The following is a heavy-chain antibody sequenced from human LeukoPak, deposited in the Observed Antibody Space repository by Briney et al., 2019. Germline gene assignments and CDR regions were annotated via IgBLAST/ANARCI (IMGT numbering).Heavy chain of an antibody. V-gene: IGHV3-23*01. J-gene: IGHJ6*02. CDR1: GFTFSGYA. Sequence: GGSLRLSCAASGFTFSGYAMSWVRQAPGKGLEWVSAISGSGGSTYYADSVKGRFTISRDNSKNTLYLQMNSLRAEDTAVYYCAKHRGIAAAGKGYYYGMGVWGQGTTVTVSS. CDR3: AKHRGIAAAGKGYYYGMGV. D-gene: IGHD6-13*01. CDR2: ISGSGGST.